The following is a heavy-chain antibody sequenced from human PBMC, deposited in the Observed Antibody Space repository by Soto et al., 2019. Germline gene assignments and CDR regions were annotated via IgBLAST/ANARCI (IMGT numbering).Heavy chain of an antibody. CDR2: IYYSAST. CDR3: ARDSARSWYPDFDY. V-gene: IGHV4-59*01. CDR1: GGSINDYY. D-gene: IGHD6-13*01. Sequence: SETLSLACTVCGGSINDYYWNWIRKPPGKGLEWLGYIYYSASTNYSPALKSRATISVDTSKNQFSLKVTSVTAADKAVYYCARDSARSWYPDFDYWGQGTLVTLSS. J-gene: IGHJ4*02.